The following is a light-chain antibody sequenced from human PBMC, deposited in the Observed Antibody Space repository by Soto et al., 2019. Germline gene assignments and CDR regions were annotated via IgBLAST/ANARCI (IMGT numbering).Light chain of an antibody. CDR3: QYYNNYCWT. CDR1: QSISSW. J-gene: IGKJ1*01. V-gene: IGKV1-5*03. Sequence: DIQLTQSPSTLSASVGDRVTITCRASQSISSWLAWYQQKQGKAPKFLIYKTSNLESGVPSRFSGSGSGTEFTLTISSLQPDDFATYYCQYYNNYCWTFGQGTNVEIK. CDR2: KTS.